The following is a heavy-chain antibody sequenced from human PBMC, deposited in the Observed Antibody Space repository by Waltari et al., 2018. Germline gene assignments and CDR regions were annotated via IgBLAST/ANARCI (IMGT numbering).Heavy chain of an antibody. D-gene: IGHD5-18*01. CDR3: ARKGGRGYTYGPFYFDS. V-gene: IGHV3-7*01. CDR1: GFTFSAYW. J-gene: IGHJ4*02. Sequence: EVQLVESGGGLVQPGGSLRLSCAASGFTFSAYWMTWVRQAPGKGLEGVANIKEDGSVTYYVDSVKGRFTSSRDNAKNTVYLQLNSLRADDTAVYYCARKGGRGYTYGPFYFDSWGRGTLVTVSS. CDR2: IKEDGSVT.